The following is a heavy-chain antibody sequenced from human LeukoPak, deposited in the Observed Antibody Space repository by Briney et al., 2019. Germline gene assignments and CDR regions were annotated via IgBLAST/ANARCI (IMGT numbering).Heavy chain of an antibody. Sequence: GGSLRLSCAASGFTFSSYSMNWVRQAPGKGLEWVSSISSSSSYIYYADSVKGRFTISRDNAKNSLYLQMNSLRAEDTAVYYCARQASGWPPRGFDYWGRGTLVTVSS. D-gene: IGHD6-19*01. CDR2: ISSSSSYI. CDR1: GFTFSSYS. CDR3: ARQASGWPPRGFDY. V-gene: IGHV3-21*01. J-gene: IGHJ4*02.